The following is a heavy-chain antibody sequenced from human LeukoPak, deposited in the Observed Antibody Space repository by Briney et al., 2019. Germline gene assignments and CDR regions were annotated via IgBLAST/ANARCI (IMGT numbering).Heavy chain of an antibody. CDR1: GGSFSGYY. J-gene: IGHJ4*02. CDR3: ARRSPILYFDY. D-gene: IGHD3-9*01. V-gene: IGHV4-34*01. Sequence: PSETLSLTCAVYGGSFSGYYWSWIRQPPGKGLEWIGEINHSGSTNYNPSLKSRVTISVDTSKNQFSLKLSSVTAADTAVYYCARRSPILYFDYWGQGTLVTVSS. CDR2: INHSGST.